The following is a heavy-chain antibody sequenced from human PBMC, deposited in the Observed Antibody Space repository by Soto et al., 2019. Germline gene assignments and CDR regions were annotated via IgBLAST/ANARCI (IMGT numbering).Heavy chain of an antibody. Sequence: PGGSLRLSCAASGFTFSTYAMTWVRQAPGKGLEWVSSISGSGGTTFYANSVKGRFTISRDNSQNTLYLQLNSLRAEDTAVYYCASAAREYYYYGMDVWGQGTTVTVS. CDR1: GFTFSTYA. V-gene: IGHV3-23*01. CDR3: ASAAREYYYYGMDV. CDR2: ISGSGGTT. J-gene: IGHJ6*02.